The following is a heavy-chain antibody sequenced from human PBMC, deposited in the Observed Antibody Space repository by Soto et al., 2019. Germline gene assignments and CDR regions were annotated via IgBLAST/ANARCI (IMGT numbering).Heavy chain of an antibody. Sequence: GGSLRLSCAASGFTFSGYAMSWVRQAPGKGLEWVSAISSSGGSTYYADSVKGRFTISRDNSKNTLYLQMNSLRAEDTAVYYCANGPYSSSWRYFDYWGQGTLVTVSS. CDR3: ANGPYSSSWRYFDY. D-gene: IGHD6-13*01. CDR1: GFTFSGYA. V-gene: IGHV3-23*01. J-gene: IGHJ4*02. CDR2: ISSSGGST.